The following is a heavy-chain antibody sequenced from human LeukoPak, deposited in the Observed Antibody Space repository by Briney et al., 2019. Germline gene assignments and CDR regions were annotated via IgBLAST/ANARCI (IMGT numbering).Heavy chain of an antibody. V-gene: IGHV3-74*01. CDR1: GFTFSSYW. Sequence: GGSLRLSCAASGFTFSSYWMHRVRQAPGKGLVWVSRVNSDESTTTYADSVKGRFTISRDNAKNTLYLQMNSLRDEDTAVYYCARGIVVAPAATVDYWGQGTLVTVSS. CDR2: VNSDESTT. J-gene: IGHJ4*02. CDR3: ARGIVVAPAATVDY. D-gene: IGHD2-2*01.